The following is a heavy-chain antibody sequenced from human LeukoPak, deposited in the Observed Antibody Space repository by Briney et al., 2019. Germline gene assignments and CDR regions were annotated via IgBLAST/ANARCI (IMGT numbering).Heavy chain of an antibody. Sequence: SGGSLTLSCAASGFTFSSYGMHWVRQAPGKGLEWVAFIRYDGSNKYYADSVKGRFTISRDNSKNTLYLQMNSLRAEDTAVYYCAKDPSSSWYNWFDPWGQGTLVTVSS. J-gene: IGHJ5*02. D-gene: IGHD6-13*01. CDR1: GFTFSSYG. CDR2: IRYDGSNK. CDR3: AKDPSSSWYNWFDP. V-gene: IGHV3-30*02.